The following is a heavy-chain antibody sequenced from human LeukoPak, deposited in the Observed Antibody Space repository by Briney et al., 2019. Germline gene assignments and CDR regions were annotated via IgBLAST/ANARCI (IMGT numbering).Heavy chain of an antibody. V-gene: IGHV3-21*01. D-gene: IGHD4-17*01. Sequence: PGGSLRLSCAASGFTFSSYSMNWVRQAPGKGLEWVSSISSSSSYIYYADSVKGRFTISRDNAKNSLYLQMNSLRAEDTAVYYCARESYDYGDYFDAFDIWGQGTMVTVSS. CDR3: ARESYDYGDYFDAFDI. CDR2: ISSSSSYI. CDR1: GFTFSSYS. J-gene: IGHJ3*02.